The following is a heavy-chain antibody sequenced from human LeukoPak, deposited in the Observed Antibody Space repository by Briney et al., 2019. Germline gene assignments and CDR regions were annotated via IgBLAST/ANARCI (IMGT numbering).Heavy chain of an antibody. D-gene: IGHD3-10*01. J-gene: IGHJ5*02. CDR3: ERQPGAGWFDP. CDR2: INPGDSDT. Sequence: GESLKISCQASGYSFTSSWIGWARPMPGKGLEWMAIINPGDSDTRYSPSFQGQVTISADKSISTVYLQWGSLKASDTAMYYCERQPGAGWFDPWGQGTLVTVSS. CDR1: GYSFTSSW. V-gene: IGHV5-51*01.